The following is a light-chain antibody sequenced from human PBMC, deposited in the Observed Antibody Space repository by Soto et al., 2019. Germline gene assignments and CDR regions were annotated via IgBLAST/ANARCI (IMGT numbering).Light chain of an antibody. CDR2: DAS. Sequence: DIQMTQSPSSLSSSVGDRVTITCQASQNINNYLNWYQQKPGRAPKLLIYDASNLEAGVPSRFRGSGSGTDFTFTISRLQPEDIATYYCQQYENLPTCGQGTRREIK. CDR3: QQYENLPT. J-gene: IGKJ5*01. CDR1: QNINNY. V-gene: IGKV1-33*01.